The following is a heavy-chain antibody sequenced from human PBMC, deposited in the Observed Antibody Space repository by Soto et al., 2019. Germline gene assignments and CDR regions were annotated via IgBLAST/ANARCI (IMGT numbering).Heavy chain of an antibody. CDR2: IYYSGST. D-gene: IGHD3-3*01. V-gene: IGHV4-39*01. CDR3: ARRRARDFWSGHYRSHSDFDY. Sequence: SETLSLTCTVSGGSISSSSYYWVWIRQPPGQGLEWIGSIYYSGSTYYNPSLKSRVTISVDTSKNQFSLKLSSVTAADTAVYYCARRRARDFWSGHYRSHSDFDYWGQGSLVTVS. CDR1: GGSISSSSYY. J-gene: IGHJ4*02.